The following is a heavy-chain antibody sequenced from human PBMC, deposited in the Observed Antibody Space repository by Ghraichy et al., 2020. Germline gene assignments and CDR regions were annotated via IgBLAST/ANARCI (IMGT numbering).Heavy chain of an antibody. D-gene: IGHD3-9*01. J-gene: IGHJ1*01. CDR1: GFTYNKYA. CDR2: ITKDSDST. V-gene: IGHV3-23*01. Sequence: GGSLRLSCAASGFTYNKYAMNWVRQAPGKGLEFVSTITKDSDSTFYIDSVKGRFTISGDNSKNYLYLQMNSLRAEDTAVYYCTPNWAKVATGDYWGQGTVVTVSS. CDR3: TPNWAKVATGDY.